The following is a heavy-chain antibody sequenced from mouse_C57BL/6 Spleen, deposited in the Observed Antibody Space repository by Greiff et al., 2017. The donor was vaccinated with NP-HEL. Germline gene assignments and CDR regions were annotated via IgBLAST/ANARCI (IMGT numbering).Heavy chain of an antibody. CDR1: GYTFTDYF. CDR2: INPNNAGT. V-gene: IGHV1-22*01. Sequence: EVQLVESGPELVKPGASVKMSCQASGYTFTDYFMHWVKQSHGRCLEWIGYINPNNAGTSSNQKFTGKATLTVNKSSSTAYMELRSLTSEDSAVYYCARDYGSGAMDDWGQGTSVTVSS. J-gene: IGHJ4*01. D-gene: IGHD1-1*01. CDR3: ARDYGSGAMDD.